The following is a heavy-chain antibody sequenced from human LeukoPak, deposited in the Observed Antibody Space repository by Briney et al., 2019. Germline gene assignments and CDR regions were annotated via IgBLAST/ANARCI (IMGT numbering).Heavy chain of an antibody. V-gene: IGHV4-34*01. CDR1: GGSFSGYY. CDR3: ARGGLVVVVPAARNWFDP. D-gene: IGHD2-2*01. Sequence: SETLSLTCAVYGGSFSGYYWSWIRQPPGKGLEWIGEINHSGSTNYNPSLKSRVTISVDTSKNQFSLKLSSVTAADTAVYYCARGGLVVVVPAARNWFDPWGQGALVTVSS. CDR2: INHSGST. J-gene: IGHJ5*02.